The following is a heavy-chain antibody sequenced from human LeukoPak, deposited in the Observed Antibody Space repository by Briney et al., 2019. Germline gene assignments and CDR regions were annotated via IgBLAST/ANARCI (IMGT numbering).Heavy chain of an antibody. J-gene: IGHJ3*02. CDR3: ARDLNWGAGALDI. Sequence: GGSLRLSCAASGFAFSSYSLSWVRQARGKGLEWVASINVSPAYISYAASVKGRFTISRDNAKNSLYLQLNSLRAEDTAVYFCARDLNWGAGALDIWGQGTMVTVSS. D-gene: IGHD7-27*01. CDR2: INVSPAYI. CDR1: GFAFSSYS. V-gene: IGHV3-21*01.